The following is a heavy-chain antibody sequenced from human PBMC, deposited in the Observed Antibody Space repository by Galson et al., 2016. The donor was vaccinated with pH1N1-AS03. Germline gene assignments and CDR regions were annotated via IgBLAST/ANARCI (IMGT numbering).Heavy chain of an antibody. D-gene: IGHD2-2*01. J-gene: IGHJ5*02. V-gene: IGHV4-59*12. CDR3: ARVQGGCSRTSCYQDP. Sequence: TLSLTCTVSGGSITINYWIWIRQPPGKGLEWIGEIYHSGTTNYNPSLKSRVTISVDKSKNQFSLKVNSVTAADTAIYYCARVQGGCSRTSCYQDPWGQGTLVTVSS. CDR2: IYHSGTT. CDR1: GGSITINY.